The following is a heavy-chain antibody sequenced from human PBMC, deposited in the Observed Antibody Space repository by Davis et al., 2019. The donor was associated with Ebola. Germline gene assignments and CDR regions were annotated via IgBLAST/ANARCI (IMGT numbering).Heavy chain of an antibody. D-gene: IGHD5-18*01. V-gene: IGHV1-18*04. J-gene: IGHJ6*02. CDR2: ISAYNGNT. CDR1: GYTFTGYY. CDR3: ARDFGYSYGYWYYYGMDV. Sequence: VKVSCKASGYTFTGYYMHWVRQAPGQGLEWMGWISAYNGNTNYAQKLQGRVTMTTDTSTSTAYMELRSLRSDDTAVYYCARDFGYSYGYWYYYGMDVWGQGTTVTVSS.